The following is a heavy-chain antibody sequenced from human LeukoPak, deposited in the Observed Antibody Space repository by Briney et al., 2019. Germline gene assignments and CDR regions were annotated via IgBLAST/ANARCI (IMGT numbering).Heavy chain of an antibody. D-gene: IGHD6-6*01. CDR3: ARDEYSSSSAYYYGMDV. V-gene: IGHV1-46*01. J-gene: IGHJ6*02. CDR1: GYTFTSYY. Sequence: ASVKVSCKASGYTFTSYYMHWVRQAPGQGLEWMGIINPSGGSTSYAQKFQGRVTMTRDTSTSTVYMELSRLRSEDTAVYYCARDEYSSSSAYYYGMDVWGQGTTVTVSS. CDR2: INPSGGST.